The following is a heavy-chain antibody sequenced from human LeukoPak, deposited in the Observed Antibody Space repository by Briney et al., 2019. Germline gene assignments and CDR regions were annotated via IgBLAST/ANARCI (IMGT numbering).Heavy chain of an antibody. CDR3: ASGHSGSYLEGGAFDI. D-gene: IGHD1-26*01. CDR1: GGTFSSYA. V-gene: IGHV1-69*04. CDR2: IIPILGIA. J-gene: IGHJ3*02. Sequence: SVKVSCKASGGTFSSYAISWVRQAPGQGLEWMGRIIPILGIANYAQKFQGRVTITADKSTSTAYMELSSLRSEDTAVYYCASGHSGSYLEGGAFDIWGQGTMVTVSS.